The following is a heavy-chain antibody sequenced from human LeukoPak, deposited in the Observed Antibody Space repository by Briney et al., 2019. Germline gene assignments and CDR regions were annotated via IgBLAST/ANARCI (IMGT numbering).Heavy chain of an antibody. J-gene: IGHJ5*02. CDR2: IIPILGIA. CDR3: ASSSTTPGNWLDP. CDR1: VYTLTELS. Sequence: GASVKVSCKVSVYTLTELSMHWVRQAPGQGLEWMGRIIPILGIANYAQKFQGRVTITADKSTSTAYMELSSLRSEDTAVYYCASSSTTPGNWLDPWGQGTLVTVPS. D-gene: IGHD2-2*01. V-gene: IGHV1-69*02.